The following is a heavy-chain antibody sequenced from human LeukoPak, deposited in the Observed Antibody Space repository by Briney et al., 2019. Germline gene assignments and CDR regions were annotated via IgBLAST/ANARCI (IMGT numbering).Heavy chain of an antibody. Sequence: SETLSLTCTVSRGSISTSNYYWGWIRQPPGKGLEWIGNIFYSGSTYYSPSLKSRVTISVDTSKNQFSLKLSSVTAVDTAVYYCARVELQWLDPTRNYYWFDPWGQGTLVTVSS. CDR1: RGSISTSNYY. CDR2: IFYSGST. J-gene: IGHJ5*02. D-gene: IGHD6-19*01. V-gene: IGHV4-39*07. CDR3: ARVELQWLDPTRNYYWFDP.